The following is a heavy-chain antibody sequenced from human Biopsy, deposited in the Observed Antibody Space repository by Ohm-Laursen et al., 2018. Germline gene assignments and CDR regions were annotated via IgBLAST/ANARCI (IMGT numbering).Heavy chain of an antibody. CDR2: VFDRGTT. D-gene: IGHD3-10*01. Sequence: SQTLSLTCTLSGDSITRSYWSWIRQSPGKGLEWIGHVFDRGTTNYNPSVRSRVTMSEDTSKKKFSLKMTSVTAADTAIYYCAHGSGSYYKWDFWGRGTLVTVSS. J-gene: IGHJ4*02. V-gene: IGHV4-59*08. CDR1: GDSITRSY. CDR3: AHGSGSYYKWDF.